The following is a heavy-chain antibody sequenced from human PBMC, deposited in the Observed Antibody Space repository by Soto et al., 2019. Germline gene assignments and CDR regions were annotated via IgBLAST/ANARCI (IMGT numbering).Heavy chain of an antibody. CDR3: VGFCSGTSCSDY. J-gene: IGHJ4*02. Sequence: PSETLSLTCAVYGGSFSGYYWSWIRQPPGKGLEWIGEINHRGSTNYNPSLKSRVTISVDTSKNQVSLKLSSVTAADTAVYYCVGFCSGTSCSDYWGQGTLVTVSS. CDR1: GGSFSGYY. CDR2: INHRGST. V-gene: IGHV4-34*01. D-gene: IGHD2-2*01.